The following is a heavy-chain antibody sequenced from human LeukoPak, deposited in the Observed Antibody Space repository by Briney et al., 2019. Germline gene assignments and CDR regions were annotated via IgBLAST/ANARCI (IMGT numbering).Heavy chain of an antibody. Sequence: GGSLRLSCAASGFTFSSYAMHWVRQAPGKGLEWVAVISYDGSNKYYADSVKGRFTISRDNSKNTLYLQMNSLRAEDTAVYYCARVKFGELLGSNRFDPWGQGTLVTVSS. D-gene: IGHD3-10*01. V-gene: IGHV3-30*04. CDR1: GFTFSSYA. J-gene: IGHJ5*02. CDR3: ARVKFGELLGSNRFDP. CDR2: ISYDGSNK.